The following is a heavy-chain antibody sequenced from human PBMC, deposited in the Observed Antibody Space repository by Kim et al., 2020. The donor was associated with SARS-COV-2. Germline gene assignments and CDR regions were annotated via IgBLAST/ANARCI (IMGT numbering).Heavy chain of an antibody. J-gene: IGHJ6*02. D-gene: IGHD3-10*01. CDR3: ARDLWRFGPPRPPFYYYYGMDV. CDR2: ISSSGSTI. CDR1: GFTFSSYE. Sequence: GGSLRLSCAASGFTFSSYEMNWVRQAPGKGLEWVSYISSSGSTIYYADSVKGRFTISRDNAKNSLYLQMNSLRAEDTAVYYCARDLWRFGPPRPPFYYYYGMDVWGQGTTVTVSS. V-gene: IGHV3-48*03.